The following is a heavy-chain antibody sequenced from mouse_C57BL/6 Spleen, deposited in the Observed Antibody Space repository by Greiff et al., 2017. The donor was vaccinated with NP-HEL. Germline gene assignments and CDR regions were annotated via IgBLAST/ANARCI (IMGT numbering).Heavy chain of an antibody. D-gene: IGHD1-1*01. CDR3: AACYGSSNAWFAY. Sequence: VQLQQPGAELVKPGASVKMSCKASGYTFTSYWITWVKQRPGQGLEWIGDIYPGSGSTNYNEKFKSKVTLTVDTASSTAYMQLSSLTSEDYTVNYYAACYGSSNAWFAYWGKGTLVTVSA. CDR2: IYPGSGST. V-gene: IGHV1-55*01. J-gene: IGHJ3*01. CDR1: GYTFTSYW.